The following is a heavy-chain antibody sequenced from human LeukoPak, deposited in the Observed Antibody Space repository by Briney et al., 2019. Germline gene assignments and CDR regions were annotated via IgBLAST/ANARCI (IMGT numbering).Heavy chain of an antibody. D-gene: IGHD4-23*01. CDR2: ISSSGSTM. J-gene: IGHJ4*02. CDR3: ARPPSAHDYGGNSGY. CDR1: GFTFSDYY. Sequence: GGSLRLSCAASGFTFSDYYMSWIRQAPGKGLEWVSYISSSGSTMYYADSVRGRFTISRDNAENSLSPQMNSLRVEDTAVYYCARPPSAHDYGGNSGYWGQGILVTVSS. V-gene: IGHV3-11*01.